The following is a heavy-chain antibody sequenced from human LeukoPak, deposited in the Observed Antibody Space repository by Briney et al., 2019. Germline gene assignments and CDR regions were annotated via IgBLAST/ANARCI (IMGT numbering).Heavy chain of an antibody. V-gene: IGHV3-9*01. CDR2: ISWNSGGI. J-gene: IGHJ5*02. CDR1: GFTFDDYA. CDR3: AKSGAAMVQGWFDP. Sequence: GGSLRLSCAASGFTFDDYAMHWVRQAPGKGLEWVSGISWNSGGIGYADSVKGRFTISRDNAKNSLYLQMNSLRAEDTALYYCAKSGAAMVQGWFDPWGQGTLVTVSS. D-gene: IGHD5-18*01.